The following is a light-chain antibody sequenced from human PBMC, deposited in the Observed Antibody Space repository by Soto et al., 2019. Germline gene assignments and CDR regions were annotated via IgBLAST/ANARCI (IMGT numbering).Light chain of an antibody. CDR1: QSVSSN. Sequence: EIVLTQSPGTLSLSPGERATLSCRASQSVSSNLAWYQQKPGQAPRLLIYGASTRATGIPARFSGSGSGTEFTLTISSLQSEDFAVYYCQQYNNFRTFGQGTKVDIK. CDR2: GAS. J-gene: IGKJ1*01. CDR3: QQYNNFRT. V-gene: IGKV3-15*01.